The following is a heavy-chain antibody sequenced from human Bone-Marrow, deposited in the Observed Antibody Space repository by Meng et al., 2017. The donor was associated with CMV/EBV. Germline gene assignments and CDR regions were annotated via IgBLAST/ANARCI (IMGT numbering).Heavy chain of an antibody. J-gene: IGHJ6*02. CDR1: GFTFSSYA. V-gene: IGHV1-69*10. D-gene: IGHD3-3*01. Sequence: GGSLRPSCAASGFTFSSYAMHWVRQAPGQGLEWMGGIIPILGIANYAQKFQGRVTITEDKSTSTAYRELSSMRPEDTAVYYCARDRRSEHPYYYYGTDVWGQGTTVTVSS. CDR3: ARDRRSEHPYYYYGTDV. CDR2: IIPILGIA.